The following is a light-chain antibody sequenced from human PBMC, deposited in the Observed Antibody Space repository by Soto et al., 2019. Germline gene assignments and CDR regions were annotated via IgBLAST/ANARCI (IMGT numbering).Light chain of an antibody. CDR1: SGHVGNYNF. Sequence: QSALTQPASVSGSPGQSITISCTGTSGHVGNYNFVSWYQHHAGTAPKLIIYQVTNRPSGVSDRFSGSKSGDTASLTISGLQAEDEADYYCTSYTAFSTDILFGGGTKLTVL. CDR3: TSYTAFSTDIL. V-gene: IGLV2-14*01. CDR2: QVT. J-gene: IGLJ2*01.